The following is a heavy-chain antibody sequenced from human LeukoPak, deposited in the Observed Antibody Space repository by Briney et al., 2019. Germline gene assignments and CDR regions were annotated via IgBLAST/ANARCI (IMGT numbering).Heavy chain of an antibody. D-gene: IGHD2-15*01. Sequence: DSVKGRFTISRDNSKNTLYLQMNSLRAEDTAVYYCAKDREVMVVVAAGEFDPWGQGTLVTVSS. J-gene: IGHJ5*02. V-gene: IGHV3-30*02. CDR3: AKDREVMVVVAAGEFDP.